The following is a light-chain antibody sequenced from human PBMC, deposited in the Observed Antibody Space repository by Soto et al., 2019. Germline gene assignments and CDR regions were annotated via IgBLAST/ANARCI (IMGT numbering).Light chain of an antibody. CDR2: NAS. CDR3: QQYHIYSWT. Sequence: DIQMPQSPATLAASLGERVTITCRASENIGSWLAWYQQKPGKAPKLLIYNASSLESGVPSRFRGGGSGTEFTLTISSLQPDDFETYYCQQYHIYSWTFGQGTKVDIK. J-gene: IGKJ1*01. CDR1: ENIGSW. V-gene: IGKV1-5*03.